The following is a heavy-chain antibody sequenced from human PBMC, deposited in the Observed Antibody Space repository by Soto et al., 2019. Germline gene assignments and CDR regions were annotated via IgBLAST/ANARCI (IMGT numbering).Heavy chain of an antibody. V-gene: IGHV3-33*01. J-gene: IGHJ6*02. CDR1: GFTFSSYG. Sequence: QVQLVESGGGVVQPGRSLRLSCAASGFTFSSYGMHWVRQAPGKGLAWVAVIWYHGSNKYYADSVKGRFTIPRDNSNNTLYLQGNSLRAENTAVYYCARAITIFGVVTPARNYYGMDDWGQGTTVTVSS. CDR2: IWYHGSNK. CDR3: ARAITIFGVVTPARNYYGMDD. D-gene: IGHD3-3*01.